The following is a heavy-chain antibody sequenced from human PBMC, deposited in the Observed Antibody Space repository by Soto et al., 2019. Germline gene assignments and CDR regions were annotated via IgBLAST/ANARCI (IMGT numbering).Heavy chain of an antibody. Sequence: SETLSLTCTVSCGSTSSYYWSWIRQSAGKGLEWIGRFYTSGGTNYNPSLEGRVTMSVDTSKNQFSLKLSSVTAADTAVYYCARGTYSSNYYFAYGLDVWGQGTTVTVSS. V-gene: IGHV4-4*07. D-gene: IGHD6-13*01. J-gene: IGHJ6*02. CDR1: CGSTSSYY. CDR2: FYTSGGT. CDR3: ARGTYSSNYYFAYGLDV.